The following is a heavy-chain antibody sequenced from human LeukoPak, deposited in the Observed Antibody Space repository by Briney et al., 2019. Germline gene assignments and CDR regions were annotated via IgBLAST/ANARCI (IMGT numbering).Heavy chain of an antibody. Sequence: ASVTVSCKASGYTFTGYYMHWLRQAPGQGREWMGWINPNSGGTNYAQKFQGRVTMTRDTSISTAYMELSRLRSDDTAVYYCARGGRIVATYSGPLDYWGQGTLVTVSS. CDR3: ARGGRIVATYSGPLDY. D-gene: IGHD5-12*01. J-gene: IGHJ4*02. CDR1: GYTFTGYY. V-gene: IGHV1-2*02. CDR2: INPNSGGT.